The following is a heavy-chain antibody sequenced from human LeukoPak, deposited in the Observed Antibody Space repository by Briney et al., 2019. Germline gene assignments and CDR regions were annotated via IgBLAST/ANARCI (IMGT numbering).Heavy chain of an antibody. CDR3: AAAGYYRELY. D-gene: IGHD3-22*01. J-gene: IGHJ4*02. CDR1: GYTFNNYY. V-gene: IGHV1-46*02. Sequence: ASVKVSCKASGYTFNNYYIHWVRLAPGQGLEWMGIINPSGGGTKYAQKFQGRVTMTRDTSTSTVYMELSSLRSEDTAVYYCAAAGYYRELYWGQGTLVTVSS. CDR2: INPSGGGT.